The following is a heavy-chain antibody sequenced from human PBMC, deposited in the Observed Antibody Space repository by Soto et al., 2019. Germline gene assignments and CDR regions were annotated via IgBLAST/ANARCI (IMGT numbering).Heavy chain of an antibody. Sequence: GGSLRLSCAASGFTVSSNYMSWVRQAPGKGLEWVSVIYSGGSTYYADSVKGRFTISRDNSKNTLYLQMNSLRAEDTAVYYCARSGDYIWGSYRLTDWFDPWGQGTLVTVSS. J-gene: IGHJ5*02. CDR3: ARSGDYIWGSYRLTDWFDP. CDR2: IYSGGST. D-gene: IGHD3-16*02. CDR1: GFTVSSNY. V-gene: IGHV3-66*01.